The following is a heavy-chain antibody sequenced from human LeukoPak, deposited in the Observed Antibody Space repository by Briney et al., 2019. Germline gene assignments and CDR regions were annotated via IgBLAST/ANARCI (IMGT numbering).Heavy chain of an antibody. CDR3: ARQGPVEQAGGTFQH. Sequence: GESLKISCKGSGYSFTSYWIGWVRQMPGKGLEWMGIIYPGDSDTRYSPSFQGQVTISADKSISTAYLQWSSLKASDTAMYYCARQGPVEQAGGTFQHWGQGTLVTVSS. CDR1: GYSFTSYW. CDR2: IYPGDSDT. V-gene: IGHV5-51*01. D-gene: IGHD1-26*01. J-gene: IGHJ1*01.